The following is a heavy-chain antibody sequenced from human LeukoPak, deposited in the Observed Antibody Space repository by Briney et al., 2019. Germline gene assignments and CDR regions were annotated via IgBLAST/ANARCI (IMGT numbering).Heavy chain of an antibody. CDR3: ARAHYDYVWGSYRSEGV. D-gene: IGHD3-16*02. Sequence: ASVKVSCKASGYTFTSYGISWVRQAPGQGLEWMGWISAYNGNTNYAQKLQGRVTMTTDTSTSTAYMELRSLRSDDTAVYYCARAHYDYVWGSYRSEGVWGQGTLVTVSS. V-gene: IGHV1-18*01. J-gene: IGHJ4*02. CDR1: GYTFTSYG. CDR2: ISAYNGNT.